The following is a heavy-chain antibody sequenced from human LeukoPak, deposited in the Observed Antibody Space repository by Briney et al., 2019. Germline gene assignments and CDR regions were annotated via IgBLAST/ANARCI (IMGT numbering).Heavy chain of an antibody. V-gene: IGHV1-69*05. Sequence: GASVKVSCKASGGTFGSYAISWVRQAPGQGLEWMGRIIPIFGTANYAQKFQGRVTITTDESTSTAYMELSSLRSEDTAVYYCARDPNHIAANWFDPWGQGTLVTVSS. D-gene: IGHD6-13*01. CDR2: IIPIFGTA. CDR3: ARDPNHIAANWFDP. J-gene: IGHJ5*02. CDR1: GGTFGSYA.